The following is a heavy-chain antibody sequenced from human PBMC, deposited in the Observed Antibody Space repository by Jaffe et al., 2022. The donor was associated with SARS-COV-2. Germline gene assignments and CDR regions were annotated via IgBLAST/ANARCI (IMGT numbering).Heavy chain of an antibody. CDR3: AREEHYYDSSGYYVV. Sequence: QVQLQESGPGLVKPSETLSLTCTVSGGSISSYYWSWIRQPPGKGLEWIGYIYYSGSTNYNPSLKSRVTISVDTSKNQFSLKLSSVTAADTAVYYCAREEHYYDSSGYYVVWGQGTLVTVSS. CDR2: IYYSGST. D-gene: IGHD3-22*01. V-gene: IGHV4-59*01. J-gene: IGHJ4*02. CDR1: GGSISSYY.